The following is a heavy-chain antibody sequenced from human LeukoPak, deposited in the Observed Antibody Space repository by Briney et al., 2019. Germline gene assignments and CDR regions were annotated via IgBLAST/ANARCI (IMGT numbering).Heavy chain of an antibody. V-gene: IGHV1-8*01. CDR3: ARLLWFGEFHNWFDP. CDR1: GYTFTSYD. D-gene: IGHD3-10*01. J-gene: IGHJ5*02. CDR2: MNPNSGNT. Sequence: ASVKVSCKVSGYTFTSYDINWVRQATGQGLEWMGWMNPNSGNTGYAQKFQGRVTMTRNTSISTAYMELSSLRSEDTAVYYCARLLWFGEFHNWFDPWGQGTLVTVSS.